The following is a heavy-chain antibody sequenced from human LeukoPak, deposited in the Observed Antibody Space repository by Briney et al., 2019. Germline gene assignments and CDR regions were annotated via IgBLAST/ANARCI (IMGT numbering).Heavy chain of an antibody. Sequence: SETLSLTCTVSGGSISGGDYYWSWIRQPPGKGLEWIGYIYYSGSTYYNPSLKSRVTISVDTSKNQFSLKLSSVTAADTAVYYCARDRYCSGGSCYYLRFGDAFDIWGQGTMVTVSS. CDR3: ARDRYCSGGSCYYLRFGDAFDI. J-gene: IGHJ3*02. CDR2: IYYSGST. D-gene: IGHD2-15*01. V-gene: IGHV4-30-4*01. CDR1: GGSISGGDYY.